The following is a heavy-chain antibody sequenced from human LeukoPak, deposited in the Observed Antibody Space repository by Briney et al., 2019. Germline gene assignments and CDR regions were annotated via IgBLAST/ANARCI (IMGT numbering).Heavy chain of an antibody. CDR1: GFTFNYYG. CDR2: IKQDGSEK. Sequence: GGSLRLSCAASGFTFNYYGMSWVRQAPGKGLEWVANIKQDGSEKYYVDSVKGRFTISRDNAKNSLYLQMNSLRAEDTAVYYCARPGAYYYGSGSYSPPDYWGRGTLVTVSS. J-gene: IGHJ4*02. D-gene: IGHD3-10*01. CDR3: ARPGAYYYGSGSYSPPDY. V-gene: IGHV3-7*01.